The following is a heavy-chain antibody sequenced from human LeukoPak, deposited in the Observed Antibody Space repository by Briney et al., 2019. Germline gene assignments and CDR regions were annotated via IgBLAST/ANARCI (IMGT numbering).Heavy chain of an antibody. D-gene: IGHD6-13*01. J-gene: IGHJ5*02. CDR1: GYTFTAYY. CDR2: INPNSGGT. V-gene: IGHV1-2*02. Sequence: ASVKVSCKASGYTFTAYYMHWVRQAPGQGLEWMGWINPNSGGTNYAQKFQGRVTVTRDTSISTAYMELSRLTSDDTAVYYCARDFTGVYNWFDPWGQGTLVTVSS. CDR3: ARDFTGVYNWFDP.